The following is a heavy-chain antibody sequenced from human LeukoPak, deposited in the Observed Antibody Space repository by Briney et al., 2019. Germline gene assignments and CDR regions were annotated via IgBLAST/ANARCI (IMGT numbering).Heavy chain of an antibody. Sequence: KPSETLSLTCAVYGGSFSGYYWSWIRQPPGKGLEWIGEINHSGSTNYNPSLKSRVTISVDTSKNQFSLKLSSVTAADTAVYYCARLHSTHSSNSWGQGTLVTVSS. CDR3: ARLHSTHSSNS. CDR2: INHSGST. D-gene: IGHD6-13*01. V-gene: IGHV4-34*01. CDR1: GGSFSGYY. J-gene: IGHJ4*02.